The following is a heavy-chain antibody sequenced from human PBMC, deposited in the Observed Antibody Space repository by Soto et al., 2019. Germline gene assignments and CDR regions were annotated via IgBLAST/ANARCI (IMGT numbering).Heavy chain of an antibody. V-gene: IGHV1-3*01. Sequence: QVQLVQSGAEVKKPGASVKVFCKASGYTFTDYAIHWVRQAPGQRLEWMGWIAPGNGNTKYSQNFQGRVTITRDTSATTAYMELSSLRSEDTAVYYCAKGSRMWTPDSWGQGTLVTVSS. CDR3: AKGSRMWTPDS. D-gene: IGHD2-21*01. J-gene: IGHJ4*02. CDR1: GYTFTDYA. CDR2: IAPGNGNT.